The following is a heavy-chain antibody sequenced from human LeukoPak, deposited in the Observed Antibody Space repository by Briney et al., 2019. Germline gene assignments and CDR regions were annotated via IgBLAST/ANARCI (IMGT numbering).Heavy chain of an antibody. Sequence: SETLSLTCTVSGGSISSYYWSWIRQPPGKGLEWLGYIYYSGSTNYNPSLRSRVTISVDTSKNQFSLKLSSVTAADTAVYYCARTEIVVAATPHFDYWGQGTLVTVSS. J-gene: IGHJ4*02. CDR3: ARTEIVVAATPHFDY. D-gene: IGHD2-15*01. CDR2: IYYSGST. V-gene: IGHV4-59*01. CDR1: GGSISSYY.